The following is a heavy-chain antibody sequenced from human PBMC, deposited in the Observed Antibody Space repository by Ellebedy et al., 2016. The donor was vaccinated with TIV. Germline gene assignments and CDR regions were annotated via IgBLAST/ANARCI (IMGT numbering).Heavy chain of an antibody. D-gene: IGHD1-1*01. CDR3: ARGYSSTSFNELDD. CDR2: VPGTGSST. Sequence: GESLKISXAASGFTFDDFAMHWVRQAPGKGLEWVSGVPGTGSSTFYAESVKGRFTISKDESKNTVTLQMNSLRAGDTALYYCARGYSSTSFNELDDWGQGTLVTVSS. CDR1: GFTFDDFA. J-gene: IGHJ4*02. V-gene: IGHV3-23*01.